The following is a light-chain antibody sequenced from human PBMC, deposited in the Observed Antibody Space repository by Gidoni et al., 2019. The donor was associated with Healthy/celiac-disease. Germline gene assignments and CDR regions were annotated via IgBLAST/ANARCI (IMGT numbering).Light chain of an antibody. CDR3: QQYDNLPFT. J-gene: IGKJ3*01. Sequence: DIQMTQSPSSLSASVGDRVTITCQASPDISNYLNWYQQKPGKAPKLLIYDASNLETGVPSRFSGSGSGTDFTLTISSLQPEDIATYYCQQYDNLPFTFGPGTKVEIK. V-gene: IGKV1-33*01. CDR2: DAS. CDR1: PDISNY.